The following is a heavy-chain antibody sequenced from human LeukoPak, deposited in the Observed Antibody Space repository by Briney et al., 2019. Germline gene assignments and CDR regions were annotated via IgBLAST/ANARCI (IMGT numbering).Heavy chain of an antibody. J-gene: IGHJ4*02. CDR3: ARTYFYDSGTSSGWGQFDY. CDR1: GFTFSSYS. D-gene: IGHD3-10*01. Sequence: GGSLRLSCAASGFTFSSYSMSWVRQAPGKGLEWVANIKEDGSAKYYVDSVKGRFTISRGNAKNSLYLHMNSLRAEDTAVYYCARTYFYDSGTSSGWGQFDYWGQGTLVTVSS. CDR2: IKEDGSAK. V-gene: IGHV3-7*03.